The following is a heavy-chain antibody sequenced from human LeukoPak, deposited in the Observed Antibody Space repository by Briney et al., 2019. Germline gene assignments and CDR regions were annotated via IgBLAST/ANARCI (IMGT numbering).Heavy chain of an antibody. Sequence: SDTLSLTCIISDDSISSSTYYWGWIRQPPGKGLEWIGTLYYSGKTYYNPSLKSRVTISVDTSKNQFSLKLSSVTAADTAVYYCARANEAGLLWFGELFGWFDPWGQGTLVTVSS. CDR2: LYYSGKT. D-gene: IGHD3-10*01. CDR3: ARANEAGLLWFGELFGWFDP. V-gene: IGHV4-39*07. J-gene: IGHJ5*02. CDR1: DDSISSSTYY.